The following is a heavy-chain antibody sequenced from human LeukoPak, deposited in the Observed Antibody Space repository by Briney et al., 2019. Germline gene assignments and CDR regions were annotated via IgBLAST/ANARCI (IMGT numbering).Heavy chain of an antibody. V-gene: IGHV1-69*05. J-gene: IGHJ4*02. D-gene: IGHD6-19*01. CDR1: GGTFSSYA. Sequence: EASVKVSCKASGGTFSSYAISWVRQAPGQGLEWMGGIIPIFGTANYAQKFQGRVTITTDESTSTAYMKLSSLRSEDTAVYYCARLYSSGWYAFDYWGQGTLVTVSS. CDR3: ARLYSSGWYAFDY. CDR2: IIPIFGTA.